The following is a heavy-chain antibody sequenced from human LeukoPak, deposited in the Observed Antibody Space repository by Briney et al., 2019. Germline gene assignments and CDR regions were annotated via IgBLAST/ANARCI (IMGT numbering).Heavy chain of an antibody. CDR2: ISGSGGST. CDR3: AKVPYSSGWSAWFDP. Sequence: GRCLRLSCAASGFTFISYAMSSVREAPGKGLEWVSAISGSGGSTYYADSVKGRFTISRDNSKNTLYLQMNSLRAEDTAVYYCAKVPYSSGWSAWFDPWGQGTLVTVSS. CDR1: GFTFISYA. V-gene: IGHV3-23*01. D-gene: IGHD6-19*01. J-gene: IGHJ5*02.